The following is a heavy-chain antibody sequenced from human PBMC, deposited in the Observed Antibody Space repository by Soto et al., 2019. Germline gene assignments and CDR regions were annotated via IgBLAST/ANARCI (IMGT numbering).Heavy chain of an antibody. CDR2: INPKSGVT. D-gene: IGHD2-15*01. Sequence: QVQLVQSGAEVEKPGASVKVSCEASGYTFTGFWIHWVRQAPGQGLEWMGWINPKSGVTNYAQKFQGRGTMTRDTSISTVYMELSSLQPDDTAVFYCSKGLWTVGQCSGGTCYDGMDVWGQGTTVTVSS. V-gene: IGHV1-2*02. CDR1: GYTFTGFW. CDR3: SKGLWTVGQCSGGTCYDGMDV. J-gene: IGHJ6*02.